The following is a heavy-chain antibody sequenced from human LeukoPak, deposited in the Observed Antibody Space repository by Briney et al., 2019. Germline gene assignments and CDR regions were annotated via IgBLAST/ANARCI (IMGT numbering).Heavy chain of an antibody. CDR3: ARASGNYYEDFDY. V-gene: IGHV4-39*02. CDR1: GGSISSSSYY. D-gene: IGHD1-26*01. CDR2: IYYSGST. Sequence: SETLSLTCAVSGGSISSSSYYWGWIRQPPGKGLQWIGSIYYSGSTYYSLSLKSRVTISVDTSKNHFSLKLSSVTAADTAVYYCARASGNYYEDFDYWGQGTLVTVSS. J-gene: IGHJ4*02.